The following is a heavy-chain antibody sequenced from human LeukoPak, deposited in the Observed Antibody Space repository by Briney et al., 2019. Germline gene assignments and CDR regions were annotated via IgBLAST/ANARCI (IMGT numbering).Heavy chain of an antibody. J-gene: IGHJ4*02. CDR1: GFTVSSNS. CDR2: ISGSGGST. CDR3: GKLVFDY. D-gene: IGHD6-6*01. Sequence: GGSLRLSCTVSGFTVSSNSMSWVRQAPGKGLEWVSAISGSGGSTYYADSVKGRFTISRDNSKNTLYLQMNSLRAEDTAVYYCGKLVFDYWGQGTLVTVSS. V-gene: IGHV3-23*01.